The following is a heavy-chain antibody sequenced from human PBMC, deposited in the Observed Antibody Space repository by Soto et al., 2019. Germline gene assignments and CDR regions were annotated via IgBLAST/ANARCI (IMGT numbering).Heavy chain of an antibody. V-gene: IGHV4-31*03. CDR1: GGSISSGGYY. Sequence: QVQLQESGPGLVKPSQTLSLTCTVSGGSISSGGYYWSWIRQHPGKGLEWSGYIYYSGSTYYNPSLKSRGDISVDTSKNHFPLKLSSVTAADTAVYYCAGAVGATADLYVDYWGQGTLVTVSS. D-gene: IGHD1-26*01. CDR3: AGAVGATADLYVDY. J-gene: IGHJ4*02. CDR2: IYYSGST.